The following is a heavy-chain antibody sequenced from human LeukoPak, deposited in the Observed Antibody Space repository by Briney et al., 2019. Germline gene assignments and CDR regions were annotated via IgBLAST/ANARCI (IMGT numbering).Heavy chain of an antibody. CDR1: GGSISSYY. V-gene: IGHV4-4*09. D-gene: IGHD2-2*01. J-gene: IGHJ4*02. Sequence: PSGTLSLTCTVSGGSISSYYWSWIRQPPGKGLEWIGYIYSSGGTNYNPSLKSRVTISVDTSKNQLSLKLSSVTAADTAVYYCARKYCSSTRCYDYFDYWGQGTLVTVSS. CDR3: ARKYCSSTRCYDYFDY. CDR2: IYSSGGT.